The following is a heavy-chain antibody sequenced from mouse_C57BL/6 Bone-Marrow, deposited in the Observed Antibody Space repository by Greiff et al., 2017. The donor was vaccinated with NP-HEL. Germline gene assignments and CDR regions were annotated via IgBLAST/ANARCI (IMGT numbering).Heavy chain of an antibody. Sequence: QVQLQQSGAELARPGASVKLSCKASGYTFTSYGISWVKQRTGQGLEWIGEIYPRSGNTYYNEKFKGKATLTADKSSSTAYMELRSLTSDDSAVYFCARWPANYYGSSYWYFEVWGTGTTVTVSS. CDR3: ARWPANYYGSSYWYFEV. CDR1: GYTFTSYG. CDR2: IYPRSGNT. D-gene: IGHD1-1*01. V-gene: IGHV1-81*01. J-gene: IGHJ1*03.